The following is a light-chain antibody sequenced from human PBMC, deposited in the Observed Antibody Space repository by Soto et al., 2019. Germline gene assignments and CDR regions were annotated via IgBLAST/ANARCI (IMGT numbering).Light chain of an antibody. Sequence: QSVLTQPPSVSGAPGQRVTISCTGSSSNIGAGYDVHWYQQLPGTAPKLLIYGNSNRPSGVPDRFSGSKSGTSASLAITGLQAEDEADYYCQSYDSSRGVFGTETKLTVL. CDR1: SSNIGAGYD. V-gene: IGLV1-40*01. J-gene: IGLJ1*01. CDR3: QSYDSSRGV. CDR2: GNS.